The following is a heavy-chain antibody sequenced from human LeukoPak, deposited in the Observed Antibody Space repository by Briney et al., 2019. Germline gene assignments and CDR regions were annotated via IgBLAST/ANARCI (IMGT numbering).Heavy chain of an antibody. V-gene: IGHV5-10-1*01. CDR3: ARAASTGIAAAGPYYYYGMDV. CDR1: GYSFTSYW. D-gene: IGHD6-13*01. J-gene: IGHJ6*04. Sequence: ESLKISCKGSGYSFTSYWISWVRQMPGKGLEWMGRIDPSDSYTNYSPSFQGHVTISADKSISTAYLQWSSLKASDTAMYYCARAASTGIAAAGPYYYYGMDVWGKGTTVTVSS. CDR2: IDPSDSYT.